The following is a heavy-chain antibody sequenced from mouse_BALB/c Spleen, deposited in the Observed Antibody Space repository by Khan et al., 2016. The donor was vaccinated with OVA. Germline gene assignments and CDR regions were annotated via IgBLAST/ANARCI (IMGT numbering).Heavy chain of an antibody. CDR2: VDPFSGGT. D-gene: IGHD2-2*01. Sequence: EVQLQQSGPELMKPGASVKISCKASGYSFTSYYIHWVMQSHGKSLEWIGYVDPFSGGTTCNQKFKGKATLTVDKSSSTASINLSNLTSEDSAVYYCTRHGYVAWFTYWGQGTLVTVSA. J-gene: IGHJ3*01. V-gene: IGHV1S135*01. CDR1: GYSFTSYY. CDR3: TRHGYVAWFTY.